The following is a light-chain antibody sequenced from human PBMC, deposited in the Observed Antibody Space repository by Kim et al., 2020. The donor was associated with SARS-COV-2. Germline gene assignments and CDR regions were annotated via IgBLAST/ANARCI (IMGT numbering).Light chain of an antibody. V-gene: IGLV6-57*03. Sequence: GNSAPPAGTRGNGSIATTFVAWFQQRPGVAPTTVIYEENERPSGVPDCFSGSMDRSSTSASLTISGLRTEGEADYYCQSYATSTWVFRGGTQLT. CDR3: QSYATSTWV. J-gene: IGLJ3*02. CDR1: NGSIATTF. CDR2: EEN.